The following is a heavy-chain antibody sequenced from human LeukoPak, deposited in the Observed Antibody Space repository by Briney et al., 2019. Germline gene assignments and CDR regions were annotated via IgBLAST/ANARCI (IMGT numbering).Heavy chain of an antibody. D-gene: IGHD2-2*02. CDR1: GFTFSSYA. V-gene: IGHV3-23*01. CDR3: AKGDDCSSTSCYKVRYYYYMDV. J-gene: IGHJ6*03. CDR2: ISGSGGST. Sequence: GGSLRLSCAASGFTFSSYAMSWVRQAPGRGLEWVSAISGSGGSTYYADSVKGRFTISRDNSKNTLYLQMNSLRAEDTAVYYCAKGDDCSSTSCYKVRYYYYMDVWGKGTTVAVSS.